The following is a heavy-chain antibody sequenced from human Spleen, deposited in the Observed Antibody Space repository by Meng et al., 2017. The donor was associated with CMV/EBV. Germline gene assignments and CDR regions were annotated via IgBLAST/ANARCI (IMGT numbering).Heavy chain of an antibody. V-gene: IGHV3-74*01. CDR1: GFTFSGYW. J-gene: IGHJ4*02. Sequence: GGSLRLSCAASGFTFSGYWMHWVRQAPGKGLLWVSRITNDGSTTNYADSVKGRFTISRDNAKNTLFLQMNSLRVEDTAVYYCASQVPAAIGLDYWGQGTLVTVSS. D-gene: IGHD2-2*02. CDR3: ASQVPAAIGLDY. CDR2: ITNDGSTT.